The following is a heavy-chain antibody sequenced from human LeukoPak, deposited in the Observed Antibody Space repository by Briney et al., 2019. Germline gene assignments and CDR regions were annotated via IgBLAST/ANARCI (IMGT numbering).Heavy chain of an antibody. V-gene: IGHV5-51*01. CDR2: IYPGDSDT. D-gene: IGHD4-17*01. Sequence: GESLKISRKGSGYSFTSYWIGWVRQMPGKGLEWMGIIYPGDSDTRYSPSFQGQVTISADKSISTAYLQWSSLKASDTAMYYCARRVSVTTVTRRTEHNWFDPWGQGTLVTVSS. CDR3: ARRVSVTTVTRRTEHNWFDP. CDR1: GYSFTSYW. J-gene: IGHJ5*02.